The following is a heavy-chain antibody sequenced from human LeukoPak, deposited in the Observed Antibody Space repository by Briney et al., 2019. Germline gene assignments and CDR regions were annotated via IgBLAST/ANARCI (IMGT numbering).Heavy chain of an antibody. V-gene: IGHV3-23*01. CDR3: AKGVDGYCSSDSCYAYDC. CDR1: GFTFNNYA. CDR2: LVGSGGSI. J-gene: IGHJ4*02. Sequence: GGSLRLSCAASGFTFNNYAMSWVRQAPRKGLECVSGLVGSGGSINYADSVKGRFTISRDNSKNTLYLQMNSLRAEDTAVYWCAKGVDGYCSSDSCYAYDCWGQGTLVTVSS. D-gene: IGHD2-2*01.